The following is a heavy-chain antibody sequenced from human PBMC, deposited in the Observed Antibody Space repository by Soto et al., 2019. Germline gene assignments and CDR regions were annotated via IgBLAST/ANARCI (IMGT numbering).Heavy chain of an antibody. V-gene: IGHV1-69*02. Sequence: QVQLVQSGAEVKKPGSSVKVSCKASGGTFSSYTISWVRQAPGQGLEWMGRLIPILGVANYAQKLQDRVTITEDKPTSTAYTELSSLKTEDTDVYYCARGVVPAAMPNDAFDIWRQGTMVTVSS. CDR1: GGTFSSYT. D-gene: IGHD2-2*01. CDR3: ARGVVPAAMPNDAFDI. J-gene: IGHJ3*02. CDR2: LIPILGVA.